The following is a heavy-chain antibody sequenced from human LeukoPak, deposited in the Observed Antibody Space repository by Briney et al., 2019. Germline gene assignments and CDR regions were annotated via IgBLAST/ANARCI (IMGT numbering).Heavy chain of an antibody. J-gene: IGHJ4*02. V-gene: IGHV3-23*01. CDR1: GFTFSSYA. Sequence: PGGSLRLSCAASGFTFSSYAMSWVRQAPGKGLEWVSAISGSGGSTYYADSVKGRFTISRDNAKNSLYLQMNSLRAEDTAVYYCARGRFLEWSRIPFDYWGQGTLVTVSS. D-gene: IGHD3-3*01. CDR2: ISGSGGST. CDR3: ARGRFLEWSRIPFDY.